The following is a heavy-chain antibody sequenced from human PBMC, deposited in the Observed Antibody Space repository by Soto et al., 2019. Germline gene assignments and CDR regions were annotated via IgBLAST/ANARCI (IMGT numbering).Heavy chain of an antibody. D-gene: IGHD1-1*01. CDR3: TRNLSWNDIIDY. V-gene: IGHV3-49*04. CDR2: IRSKAYGGTT. Sequence: GGSLRLSCTASGFTFGDYAMSWVRQAPGKGLEWVGFIRSKAYGGTTEYAASVKGRFTISRDDSKSIAYLQMNSLKTEDTAVYYCTRNLSWNDIIDYWGQGTLVTVYS. CDR1: GFTFGDYA. J-gene: IGHJ4*02.